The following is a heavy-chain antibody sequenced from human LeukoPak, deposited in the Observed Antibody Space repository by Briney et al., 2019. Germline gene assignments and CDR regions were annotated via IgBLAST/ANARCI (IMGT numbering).Heavy chain of an antibody. Sequence: ASVKVSCKASGYTFTGYYIHWVRQAPGQGLDWMGWIKPHTGDTYHAQKFQGRVTMTIDASVNTSYMQLSRLKSDDTAIYYCARGEAPEDKWGQGTLVTVSS. V-gene: IGHV1-2*02. CDR3: ARGEAPEDK. J-gene: IGHJ4*02. CDR1: GYTFTGYY. CDR2: IKPHTGDT.